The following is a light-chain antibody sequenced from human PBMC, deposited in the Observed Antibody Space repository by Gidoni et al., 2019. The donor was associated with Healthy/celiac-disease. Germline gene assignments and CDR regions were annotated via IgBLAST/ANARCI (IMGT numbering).Light chain of an antibody. J-gene: IGLJ2*01. V-gene: IGLV2-11*01. CDR3: CSYAGSYTLV. CDR2: DVS. Sequence: QSALTQPRSVSGSPGQSATSSCTGTSSDVGGYNYVPWYQQHPGKAPKLMISDVSKRPSCVPDRFSGSKSGNTASLTISGPQAEDEADYYCCSYAGSYTLVFGGGTKLTVL. CDR1: SSDVGGYNY.